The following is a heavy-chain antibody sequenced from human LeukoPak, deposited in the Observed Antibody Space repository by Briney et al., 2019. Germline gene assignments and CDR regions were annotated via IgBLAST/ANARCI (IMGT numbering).Heavy chain of an antibody. CDR3: AKDRDTAMEIGY. CDR2: IWYDGSNK. V-gene: IGHV3-33*06. D-gene: IGHD5-18*01. CDR1: GFTFSNYG. Sequence: GGSLRLSCAASGFTFSNYGMHWVRQAPGKGLEWVAVIWYDGSNKYYADSVKGRFTISRDNSKNTLYLQMKSLRAEDTAVYYCAKDRDTAMEIGYWGQGTLVTVSS. J-gene: IGHJ4*02.